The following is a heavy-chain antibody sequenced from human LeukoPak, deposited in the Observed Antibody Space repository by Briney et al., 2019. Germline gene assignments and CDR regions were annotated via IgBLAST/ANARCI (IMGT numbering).Heavy chain of an antibody. CDR3: ARLAKCGSTCRGKYWYFDL. V-gene: IGHV4-34*01. CDR1: GGSFRAYI. J-gene: IGHJ2*01. Sequence: PSETLSLTCAVYGGSFRAYIWGGIHQPPGEGLEGIGEINHSGSTTYSPSLKRGVTMSVDTAKNQFSLQLHSVTTADTAVYYCARLAKCGSTCRGKYWYFDLWGRGTLVTVSS. D-gene: IGHD2-21*01. CDR2: INHSGST.